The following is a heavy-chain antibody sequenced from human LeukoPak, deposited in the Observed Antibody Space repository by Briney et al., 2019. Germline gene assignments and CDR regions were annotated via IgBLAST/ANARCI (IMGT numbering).Heavy chain of an antibody. CDR1: GFIFDNYA. J-gene: IGHJ4*02. V-gene: IGHV3-43*02. D-gene: IGHD6-19*01. Sequence: PGGSLRLSCAAPGFIFDNYAIHWVRQAPGKGLEWVSLISGDGGRTFYADSVRGRFTISRDNTRKSLSLQMSSLRSEDTALYYCARESETSGWYDYWGQGTLVTVSS. CDR2: ISGDGGRT. CDR3: ARESETSGWYDY.